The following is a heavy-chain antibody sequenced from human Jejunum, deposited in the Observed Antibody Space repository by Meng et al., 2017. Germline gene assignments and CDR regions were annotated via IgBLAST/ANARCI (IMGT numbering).Heavy chain of an antibody. D-gene: IGHD3-16*01. CDR3: ARDPTGGTFHYFDS. V-gene: IGHV1-3*01. J-gene: IGHJ4*02. CDR2: INAGSGNT. CDR1: GNTFTTNT. Sequence: QVQFVQSGAEVKKPGASVKISCTASGNTFTTNTIHRVRQAPGQRPEWMGWINAGSGNTKYSLKFQNRVTLTRDTSANTAYMEVNSLTSEDTAVYYCARDPTGGTFHYFDSWGQGALVTVSS.